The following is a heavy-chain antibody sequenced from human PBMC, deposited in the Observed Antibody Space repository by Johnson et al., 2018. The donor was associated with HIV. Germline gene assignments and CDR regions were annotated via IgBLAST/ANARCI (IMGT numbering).Heavy chain of an antibody. J-gene: IGHJ3*02. CDR1: GFTFDDYA. CDR3: ARALTTDAFDI. CDR2: ISWNSGSR. D-gene: IGHD4-17*01. Sequence: VQLVESGGGLVQPGRSQRLSCAASGFTFDDYAMHWVRQAPGKGLEWVSGISWNSGSRGYADSVKGRFTISRDNAKSSLYLQMNSLRAEDTAVYYCARALTTDAFDIWGQGTMVTVSS. V-gene: IGHV3-9*01.